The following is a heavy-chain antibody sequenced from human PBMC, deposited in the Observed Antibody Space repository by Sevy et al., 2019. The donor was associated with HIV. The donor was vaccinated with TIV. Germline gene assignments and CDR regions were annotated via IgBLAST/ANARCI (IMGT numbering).Heavy chain of an antibody. Sequence: GGSLRLSCAASGFTFSNYGMHWVRQAPGKGLEWVGGIFSDANIKYYVDSVKGRFAISRENSKNTVYLQMNSLRAEDTAVYSCARESGSNWYFDLWGRGTPVTVSS. CDR2: IFSDANIK. CDR3: ARESGSNWYFDL. D-gene: IGHD1-26*01. CDR1: GFTFSNYG. V-gene: IGHV3-33*01. J-gene: IGHJ2*01.